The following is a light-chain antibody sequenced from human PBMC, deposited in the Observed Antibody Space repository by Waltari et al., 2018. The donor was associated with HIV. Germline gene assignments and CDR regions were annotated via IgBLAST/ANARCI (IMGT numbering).Light chain of an antibody. Sequence: QSITISCTGTSSDVGGYNYVSWYQQHPGEAPKFLIYEVSNRPSGVSNRFSGSKSGNTASLTISGLQADDEADYYCSSYTSNTFWVFGGGTKLTVL. CDR1: SSDVGGYNY. J-gene: IGLJ3*02. V-gene: IGLV2-14*01. CDR2: EVS. CDR3: SSYTSNTFWV.